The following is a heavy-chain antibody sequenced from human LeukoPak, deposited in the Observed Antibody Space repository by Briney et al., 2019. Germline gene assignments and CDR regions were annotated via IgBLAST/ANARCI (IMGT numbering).Heavy chain of an antibody. CDR2: ISHDGAST. J-gene: IGHJ2*01. V-gene: IGHV3-23*01. Sequence: GGSLRLSCAASGYTFYNYAVTWVRKAPGKGLEWVSSISHDGASTHYVDSVKGRFTISRDNSKNTVFLQMDSLRAEDTAVYFCAKYGSGQLWLLGWYFDFWGRGTLVSVSS. CDR3: AKYGSGQLWLLGWYFDF. CDR1: GYTFYNYA. D-gene: IGHD3-16*01.